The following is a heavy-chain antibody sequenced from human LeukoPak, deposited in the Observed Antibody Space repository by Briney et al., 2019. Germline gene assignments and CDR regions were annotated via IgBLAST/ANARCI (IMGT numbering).Heavy chain of an antibody. CDR2: INSDGGST. CDR1: GFTFSSYA. V-gene: IGHV3-64*05. D-gene: IGHD6-19*01. J-gene: IGHJ5*01. CDR3: VKGGRYSSGWFDY. Sequence: PGGSLRLSCSASGFTFSSYAMHWVRQAPGKGLEHVSAINSDGGSTYYADSVKGRFTISRDNSKNTLYFQMRSLGAEDAAVYYCVKGGRYSSGWFDYWGQGTLVTVSS.